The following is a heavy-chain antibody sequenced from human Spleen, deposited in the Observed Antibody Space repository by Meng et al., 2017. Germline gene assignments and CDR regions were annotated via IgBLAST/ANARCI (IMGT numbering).Heavy chain of an antibody. CDR1: GGSFIDYN. D-gene: IGHD4-11*01. J-gene: IGHJ4*02. CDR2: INHSGST. CDR3: ARGPTTMAHDFDY. V-gene: IGHV4-34*01. Sequence: QVQVHQVAPGLLSPSSTRLLTCVASGGSFIDYNWSWIRQPPGKGLEWIGEINHSGSTNYNPSLESRATISVDTSQNNLSLKLSSVTAADSAVYYCARGPTTMAHDFDYWGQGTLVTVSS.